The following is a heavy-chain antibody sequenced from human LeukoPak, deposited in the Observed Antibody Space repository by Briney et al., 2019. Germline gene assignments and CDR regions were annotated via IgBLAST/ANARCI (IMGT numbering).Heavy chain of an antibody. CDR3: AIGIAAAGTAPDY. Sequence: SETLSLTCTVSGGSISSYYWSWIRQPPGKGLEWIGYIYYSGSTNYNPSLKSRVTISVDTSKNQFSLKLSSVTAADTAVYYCAIGIAAAGTAPDYWGQGTLVTVSS. CDR2: IYYSGST. CDR1: GGSISSYY. V-gene: IGHV4-59*01. J-gene: IGHJ4*02. D-gene: IGHD6-13*01.